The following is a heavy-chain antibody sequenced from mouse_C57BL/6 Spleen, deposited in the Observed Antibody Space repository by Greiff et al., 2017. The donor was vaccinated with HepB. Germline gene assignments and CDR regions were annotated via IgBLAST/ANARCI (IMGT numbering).Heavy chain of an antibody. D-gene: IGHD1-1*01. CDR3: ASTVVGGLVDY. V-gene: IGHV1-64*01. Sequence: VQLQQSGAELVKPGASVKLSCKASGYTFTSYWMHWVKQRPGQGLEWIGMIHPNSGSTNYNEKFKSKATLTVDKSSSTAYMQLSSLTSEDSAVYYCASTVVGGLVDYWGQGTTLTVSS. J-gene: IGHJ2*01. CDR1: GYTFTSYW. CDR2: IHPNSGST.